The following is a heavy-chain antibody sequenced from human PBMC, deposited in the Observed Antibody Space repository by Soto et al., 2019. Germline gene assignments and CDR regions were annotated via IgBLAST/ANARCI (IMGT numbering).Heavy chain of an antibody. CDR3: TRCGIRYHSIGYYLGIDGMDV. CDR2: TIPMFGTT. CDR1: GGTFNSYA. Sequence: QVQLVQSGAEVKKPESSVRVSCKAYGGTFNSYAIPWVRQAPGQGLEWMGGTIPMFGTTNYAEEFQGRVTLTADDSTNTAYMELSSLRSADTAVYYCTRCGIRYHSIGYYLGIDGMDVWGQGTTVIVSS. V-gene: IGHV1-69*12. D-gene: IGHD3-22*01. J-gene: IGHJ6*02.